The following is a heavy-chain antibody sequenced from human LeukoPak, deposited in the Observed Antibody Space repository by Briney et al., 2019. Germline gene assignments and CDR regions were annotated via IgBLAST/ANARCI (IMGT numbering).Heavy chain of an antibody. V-gene: IGHV1-18*01. CDR3: AREDGIVGARAIDY. Sequence: GASVKVSRKASGYTFTSYGISWVRQAPGQGLEWMGWISAYNGNTNYAQKLQGRVTMTTDTSTSTAYMELRSLRSDDTAVYYCAREDGIVGARAIDYWGQGTLVTVSS. D-gene: IGHD1-26*01. CDR1: GYTFTSYG. J-gene: IGHJ4*02. CDR2: ISAYNGNT.